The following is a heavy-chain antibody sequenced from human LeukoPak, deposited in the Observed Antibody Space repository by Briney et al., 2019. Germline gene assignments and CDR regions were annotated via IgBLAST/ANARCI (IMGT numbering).Heavy chain of an antibody. CDR1: GFTFSSYE. CDR2: ISSSGSSI. Sequence: PGGSLRLSCAASGFTFSSYEMNWVRQAPGKGLEWVSYISSSGSSIYFADSVKGRFTISRDNPKNSLYLQMDSLRAEDTAVYYCARDWGYYGMDVWGQGTTVTVYS. CDR3: ARDWGYYGMDV. J-gene: IGHJ6*02. D-gene: IGHD3-16*01. V-gene: IGHV3-48*03.